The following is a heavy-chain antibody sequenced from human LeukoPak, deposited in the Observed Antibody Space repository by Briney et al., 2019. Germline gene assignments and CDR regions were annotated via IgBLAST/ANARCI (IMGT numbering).Heavy chain of an antibody. CDR3: ARDRGGIAAAGTGPFPLGPNWYFDL. Sequence: SETLSLTCTVSGGSISSGGYYWSWIRQPPGKGLEWIGYIYHSGSTYYNPSLKSRVTISVDRSKNQFSLKLSSVTAADTAVYYCARDRGGIAAAGTGPFPLGPNWYFDLWGRGTLVTVSS. CDR1: GGSISSGGYY. CDR2: IYHSGST. D-gene: IGHD6-13*01. J-gene: IGHJ2*01. V-gene: IGHV4-30-2*01.